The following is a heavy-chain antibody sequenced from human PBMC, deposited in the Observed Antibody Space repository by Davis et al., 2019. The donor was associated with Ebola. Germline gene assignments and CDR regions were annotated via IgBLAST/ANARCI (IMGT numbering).Heavy chain of an antibody. J-gene: IGHJ6*02. CDR1: GGSISSYY. Sequence: PSETLSPTCTAPGGSISSYYWSWIRQPPGKGLEWIGYIYYSGSTNYNPSLKSRVTISVDTSKNQFSLKLSSVTAADTAVYYCARSRGMDVWGQGTTVTVSS. CDR2: IYYSGST. CDR3: ARSRGMDV. V-gene: IGHV4-59*12.